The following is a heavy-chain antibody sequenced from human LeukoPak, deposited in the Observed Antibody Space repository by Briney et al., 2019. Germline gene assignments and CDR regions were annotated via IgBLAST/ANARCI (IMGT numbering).Heavy chain of an antibody. V-gene: IGHV1-2*02. CDR1: GYTFTGYY. J-gene: IGHJ5*02. D-gene: IGHD3-3*01. CDR3: ARSPPQLRFLERLPYNWFDP. CDR2: INPNSGGT. Sequence: ASVKVSCKASGYTFTGYYMHWVRQAPGQGLEWMGWINPNSGGTNYAQKFQGRVTMTRDTSISTAYMELSRLRSDDTAVYYCARSPPQLRFLERLPYNWFDPWGQGTQVTVSS.